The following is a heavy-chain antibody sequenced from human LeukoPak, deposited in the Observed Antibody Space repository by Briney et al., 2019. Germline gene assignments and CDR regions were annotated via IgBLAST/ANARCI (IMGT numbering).Heavy chain of an antibody. Sequence: ASVKVSCKASGYTFTSYGISWVRQAPGQGLEWMGWISAYNGNTNYAQKLQGRVTMTTDTSTSTAYMELRSLRSEDTAVYYCAREGYCSGGSCYSLDYYYGMDVWGQGTTVTVSS. D-gene: IGHD2-15*01. V-gene: IGHV1-18*01. J-gene: IGHJ6*02. CDR3: AREGYCSGGSCYSLDYYYGMDV. CDR2: ISAYNGNT. CDR1: GYTFTSYG.